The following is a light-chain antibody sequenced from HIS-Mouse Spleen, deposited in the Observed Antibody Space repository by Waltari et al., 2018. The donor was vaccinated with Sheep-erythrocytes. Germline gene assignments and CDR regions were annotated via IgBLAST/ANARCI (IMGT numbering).Light chain of an antibody. CDR1: SSDVGGYNY. J-gene: IGLJ3*02. CDR3: QAWDSSSWV. Sequence: QSALTQPPSASGSPGQSVTISCTGTSSDVGGYNYVSWYQQHPGKAPKLMIYEVSKRPSGVPDRFSASKSGNTASLTVSGLQAEDEADYYCQAWDSSSWVFGGGTKLTVL. V-gene: IGLV2-8*01. CDR2: EVS.